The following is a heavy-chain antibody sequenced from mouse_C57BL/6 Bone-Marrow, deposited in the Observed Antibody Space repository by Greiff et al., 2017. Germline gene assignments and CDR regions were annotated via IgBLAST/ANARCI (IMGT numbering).Heavy chain of an antibody. J-gene: IGHJ1*03. CDR2: INPNNGGT. V-gene: IGHV1-18*01. CDR1: GYTFTDYN. D-gene: IGHD1-1*01. CDR3: AREYYGSSFYWYFDV. Sequence: EVKLMESGPELVKPGASVKIPCKASGYTFTDYNMDWVKQSPGKSLEWIGDINPNNGGTIYNQKFKGKATLTVDKSSSTAYMELRSLTSEDTAVYYCAREYYGSSFYWYFDVWGTGTTVTVSS.